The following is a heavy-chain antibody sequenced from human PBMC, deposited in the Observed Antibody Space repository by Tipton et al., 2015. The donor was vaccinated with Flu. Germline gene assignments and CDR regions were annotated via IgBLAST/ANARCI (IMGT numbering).Heavy chain of an antibody. CDR2: IYYSGST. Sequence: TLSLTCTVSGGSISSGGYYWSWIRQHPGKGLEWIGYIYYSGSTYYNPSLKSRVTISVDTSKNQSSLKLSSVTAADTAVYYCARGGATGEDYFDYWGQGTLVTVSS. V-gene: IGHV4-31*03. CDR1: GGSISSGGYY. D-gene: IGHD5-12*01. J-gene: IGHJ4*02. CDR3: ARGGATGEDYFDY.